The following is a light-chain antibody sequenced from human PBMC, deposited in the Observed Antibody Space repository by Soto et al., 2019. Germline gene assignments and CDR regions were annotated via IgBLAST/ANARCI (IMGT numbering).Light chain of an antibody. CDR2: SNN. Sequence: QSVLTQPPSASGTPRQRGTISCSGSSSNIGSNTVNWYQQLPGKAPKLLIYSNNQRPSGVPDRFSGSKSGTSASLAISGLQSEDEADYYCAAWDDSLNAVVFGGGTKVTVL. CDR1: SSNIGSNT. J-gene: IGLJ2*01. CDR3: AAWDDSLNAVV. V-gene: IGLV1-44*01.